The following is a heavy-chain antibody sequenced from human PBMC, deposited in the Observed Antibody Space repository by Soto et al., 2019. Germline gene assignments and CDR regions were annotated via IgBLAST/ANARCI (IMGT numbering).Heavy chain of an antibody. Sequence: EMQLVESGGGLVQPGGSLRLSCAASGFAFSNSWMHWVRQVPGKGLVWVSHINADGSTTSNADSVKGRFTIFRDNAQSTLSVQMNSMRDEDTGVYYCARDRGYAFDMWGQGTMVTVSS. V-gene: IGHV3-74*01. J-gene: IGHJ3*02. CDR2: INADGSTT. CDR3: ARDRGYAFDM. CDR1: GFAFSNSW.